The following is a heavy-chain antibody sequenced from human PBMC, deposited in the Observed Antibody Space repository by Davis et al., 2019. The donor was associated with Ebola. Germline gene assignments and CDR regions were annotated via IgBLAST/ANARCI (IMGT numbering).Heavy chain of an antibody. D-gene: IGHD2-15*01. Sequence: PGGSLRLSCAVYGGSFNSYYWSWIRQPPGKGLEWIAEISHSGVTNYNPSLKSRVTISVDTSKNQFSLKLSSVTAADTAVYYCARERGYCSGRSCYSGWFDSWGQGTLVTVSS. CDR3: ARERGYCSGRSCYSGWFDS. V-gene: IGHV4-34*01. CDR1: GGSFNSYY. CDR2: ISHSGVT. J-gene: IGHJ5*01.